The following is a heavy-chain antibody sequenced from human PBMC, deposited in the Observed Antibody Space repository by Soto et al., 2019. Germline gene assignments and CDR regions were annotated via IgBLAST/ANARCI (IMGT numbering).Heavy chain of an antibody. V-gene: IGHV1-18*01. CDR2: ISAYNGNT. Sequence: ASVKVSCKASGYTFTSYGISWVRQAPGQGLEWMGWISAYNGNTNYAQKLQGGVTMTTDTSTSTAYMELRSLRSDDTAVYYCARDFADYYDSSGYYADYWGQGTLVTVSS. CDR1: GYTFTSYG. D-gene: IGHD3-22*01. J-gene: IGHJ4*02. CDR3: ARDFADYYDSSGYYADY.